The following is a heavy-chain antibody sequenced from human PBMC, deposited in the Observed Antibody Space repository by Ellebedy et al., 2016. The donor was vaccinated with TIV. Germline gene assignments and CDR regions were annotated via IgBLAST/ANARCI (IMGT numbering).Heavy chain of an antibody. CDR3: ASHRGFYSGWSFDY. D-gene: IGHD5-12*01. CDR2: LNYGGES. CDR1: GYSISSTNYF. V-gene: IGHV4-39*07. Sequence: MPSETLSLICIVSGYSISSTNYFRGWIRQSPGKGLEWIGSLNYGGESYFDPSLKSRVTMSLDTSKNQFSLKVNSVTAADTAIYYCASHRGFYSGWSFDYWGQGTLTTVSS. J-gene: IGHJ4*02.